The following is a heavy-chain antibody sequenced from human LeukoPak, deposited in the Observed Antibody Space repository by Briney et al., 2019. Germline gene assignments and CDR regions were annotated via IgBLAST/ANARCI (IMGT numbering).Heavy chain of an antibody. Sequence: PGGSLRLSCAASGFTFSSYAMSWVRQAPGKGLEWVSAISGSGGSTYYADSVKGRFTISRDNSKNTLYLQMNSLRAEDTAVYYCAKDGANYYGSGSYPRFDYWGQGTLVTVSS. CDR3: AKDGANYYGSGSYPRFDY. D-gene: IGHD3-10*01. CDR1: GFTFSSYA. CDR2: ISGSGGST. V-gene: IGHV3-23*01. J-gene: IGHJ4*02.